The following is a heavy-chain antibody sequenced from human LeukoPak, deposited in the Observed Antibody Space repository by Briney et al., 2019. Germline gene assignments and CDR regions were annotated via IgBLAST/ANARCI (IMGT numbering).Heavy chain of an antibody. D-gene: IGHD2-15*01. J-gene: IGHJ4*02. CDR3: AKPYCSGGSCYWFSAFDY. CDR2: ISSGSGTI. V-gene: IGHV3-48*04. CDR1: GFTLSSFG. Sequence: GGSLRLSCAASGFTLSSFGMNWVRQAPGKGLEWVSYISSGSGTINYADSVKGRFTISRDNTKNSLFLQMNSLRAEDTAVYYCAKPYCSGGSCYWFSAFDYWGQGTLVTVSS.